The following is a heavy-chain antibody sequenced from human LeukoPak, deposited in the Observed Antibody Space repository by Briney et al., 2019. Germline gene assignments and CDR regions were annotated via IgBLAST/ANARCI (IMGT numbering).Heavy chain of an antibody. V-gene: IGHV3-30*04. CDR2: ISYDGSNK. D-gene: IGHD3-10*01. J-gene: IGHJ4*02. Sequence: PGGSLRLSCAASGFTFSSYAMHWVRQAPGKGLEWVAVISYDGSNKYYADSVKGRFTISRDKSKNTLYLQMNSLRAEDTAVYYCARDRRGSGSSFDYWGQGTLVTVSS. CDR1: GFTFSSYA. CDR3: ARDRRGSGSSFDY.